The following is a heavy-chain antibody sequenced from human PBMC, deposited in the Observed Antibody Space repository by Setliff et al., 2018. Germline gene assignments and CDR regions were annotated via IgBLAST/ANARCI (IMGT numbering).Heavy chain of an antibody. D-gene: IGHD1-7*01. V-gene: IGHV3-48*03. J-gene: IGHJ4*02. CDR2: ISSSGSTI. CDR1: GLTFRSYE. Sequence: PGGSLRLSCAASGLTFRSYEMNWVRPAPGKGLEWVSYISSSGSTIYYADSLKGRFTISRDTAKHSLYLQMTSLRAEDTAAYYSARAQAAYNWTYYVLGYWGQGTLVTVSS. CDR3: ARAQAAYNWTYYVLGY.